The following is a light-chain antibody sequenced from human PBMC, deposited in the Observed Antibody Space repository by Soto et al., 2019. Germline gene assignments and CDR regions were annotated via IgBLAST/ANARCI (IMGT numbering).Light chain of an antibody. CDR2: GAS. Sequence: DIQLTQSPSFLSASVGDIVTITCRASQDISSYLAWYQQKPGKAPKLLIYGASTLQSGVPSSFSGSGSGTDFTLTISSLQPEDFATYYCQHLNSYPYTFGQGTKVDIK. J-gene: IGKJ2*01. V-gene: IGKV1-9*01. CDR1: QDISSY. CDR3: QHLNSYPYT.